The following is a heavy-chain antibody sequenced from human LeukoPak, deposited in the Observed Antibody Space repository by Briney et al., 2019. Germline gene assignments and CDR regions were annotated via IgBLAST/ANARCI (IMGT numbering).Heavy chain of an antibody. Sequence: ASVKVSCKASGFTFTSSAVQWVRQARGQRLEWIGWIVVGSGNTNYAQKFQERVTITRDMSTSTAYMELSSLRSEDTAVYYCARDPWSGGGWFVYWGQGTLVTVSS. J-gene: IGHJ4*02. CDR3: ARDPWSGGGWFVY. CDR2: IVVGSGNT. CDR1: GFTFTSSA. D-gene: IGHD6-19*01. V-gene: IGHV1-58*01.